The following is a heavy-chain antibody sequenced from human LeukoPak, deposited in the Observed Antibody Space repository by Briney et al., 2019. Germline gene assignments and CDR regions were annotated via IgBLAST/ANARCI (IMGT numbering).Heavy chain of an antibody. V-gene: IGHV3-33*06. CDR3: AKGTRSSPNDAADI. Sequence: GGSLRLSCATSGFTFSSYGFHWVRQAPGKGLEWVALIWYDGSNKYYADSVKGRFTISRDSSKNTLYLQMNSLRAEDTAVYYCAKGTRSSPNDAADIWGQGTMVTVSS. D-gene: IGHD1-26*01. CDR2: IWYDGSNK. CDR1: GFTFSSYG. J-gene: IGHJ3*02.